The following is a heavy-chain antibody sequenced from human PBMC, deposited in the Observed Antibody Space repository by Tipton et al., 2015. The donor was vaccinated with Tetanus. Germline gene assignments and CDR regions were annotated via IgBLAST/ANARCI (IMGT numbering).Heavy chain of an antibody. CDR1: GGAIIVSNFY. J-gene: IGHJ3*01. D-gene: IGHD5-12*01. CDR3: AGPTLAHDAFDF. CDR2: VFFSGSA. Sequence: TLSLTCRVSGGAIIVSNFYWGWIRQPAGKGLEWIGRVFFSGSASYKPSLKSRGSVSIDTSTNRFSLKLTSVTAADTAVYYCAGPTLAHDAFDFWGQGTMVTVS. V-gene: IGHV4-61*02.